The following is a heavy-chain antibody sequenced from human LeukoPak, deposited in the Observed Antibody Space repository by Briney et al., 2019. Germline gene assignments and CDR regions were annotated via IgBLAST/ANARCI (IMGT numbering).Heavy chain of an antibody. CDR2: IKQDGSEK. V-gene: IGHV3-7*01. CDR1: GFTFSSYW. J-gene: IGHJ5*02. Sequence: PGGSLRLSCAASGFTFSSYWMSWVRQAPGKGLKWVANIKQDGSEKYYVDSVKGRFTISRDNAKNSLYLQMNSLRAEDTAVYYCARVYCSSTSCYGNWFDPWGQGTLVTVSS. D-gene: IGHD2-2*01. CDR3: ARVYCSSTSCYGNWFDP.